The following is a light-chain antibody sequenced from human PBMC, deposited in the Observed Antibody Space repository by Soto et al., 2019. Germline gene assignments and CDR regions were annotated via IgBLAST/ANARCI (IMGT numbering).Light chain of an antibody. J-gene: IGLJ1*01. CDR2: DVP. Sequence: QSALTQPASVSGSPGQSITISSTGTSSDVGGYKYVSRYQHHPGKAPKVTIYDVPKRPSGVSNRFSGSKSGNTASLSISGLQAEDEADYYCSSHAGYNNFYVFGSGTKVTVL. CDR3: SSHAGYNNFYV. CDR1: SSDVGGYKY. V-gene: IGLV2-14*03.